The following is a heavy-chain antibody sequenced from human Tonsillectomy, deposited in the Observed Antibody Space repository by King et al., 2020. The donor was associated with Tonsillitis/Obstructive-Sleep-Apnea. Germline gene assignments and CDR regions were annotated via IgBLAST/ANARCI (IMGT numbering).Heavy chain of an antibody. CDR1: GGSFSGYY. CDR2: INHSGTT. D-gene: IGHD2-2*01. Sequence: QVQLQQWGAGLLKPSETPSLTCAVYGGSFSGYYWSWIRQPPGKGLEWIGEINHSGTTNYNPSLKSRVTISVDTSKNQFSLKLSSVTAADTAVYYCARGDIVVVPARPDYWGQGTLVTVSS. CDR3: ARGDIVVVPARPDY. V-gene: IGHV4-34*01. J-gene: IGHJ4*02.